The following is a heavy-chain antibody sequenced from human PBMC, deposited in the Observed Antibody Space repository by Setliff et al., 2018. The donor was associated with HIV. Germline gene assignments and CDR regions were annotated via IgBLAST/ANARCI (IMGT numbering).Heavy chain of an antibody. CDR3: ARVNALIRAPFDY. J-gene: IGHJ4*02. Sequence: SETLSLTCTVSGGSITGYYWSWVRQPPGKGLEWIGYIFYSGTTNYSPSLNSRATISVDTSKNSFSLRLSPVTAADTAVYYCARVNALIRAPFDYWGQGALVTVSS. CDR2: IFYSGTT. CDR1: GGSITGYY. V-gene: IGHV4-59*01.